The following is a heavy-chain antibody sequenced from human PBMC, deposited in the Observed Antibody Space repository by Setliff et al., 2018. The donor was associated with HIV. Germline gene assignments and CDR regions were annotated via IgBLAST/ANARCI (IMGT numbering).Heavy chain of an antibody. V-gene: IGHV4-61*02. CDR2: IYATGGT. CDR1: GGSVRGDPYY. Sequence: KASETLSLTCTVSGGSVRGDPYYWSWIRKSAGKGLEWIGRIYATGGTNYNPSLKSRVTISLATSTNQFSLKLSSVTAADTAVYYCATYADRESNRFDPWGQGTTVTVSS. J-gene: IGHJ5*01. D-gene: IGHD3-10*01. CDR3: ATYADRESNRFDP.